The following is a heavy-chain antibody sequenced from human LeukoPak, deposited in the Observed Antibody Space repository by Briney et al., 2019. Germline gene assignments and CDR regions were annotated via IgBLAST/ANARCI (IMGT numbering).Heavy chain of an antibody. CDR2: IWYDGSKK. V-gene: IGHV3-30*02. Sequence: GGSLRLSCAASGFTFSRNAMHWVRQAPGKGLEWVAFIWYDGSKKYYADSVKGRFTISRDNSKNTLYLQMNSLRAEDTAVYYCAKDRGPYTIFGVVSIWGQGILVTVSS. CDR1: GFTFSRNA. CDR3: AKDRGPYTIFGVVSI. D-gene: IGHD3-3*01. J-gene: IGHJ4*02.